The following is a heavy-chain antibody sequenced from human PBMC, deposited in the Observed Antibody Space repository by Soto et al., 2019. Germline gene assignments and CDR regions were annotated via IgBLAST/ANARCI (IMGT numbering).Heavy chain of an antibody. CDR1: GGSISSSSYY. CDR2: IYYSGST. V-gene: IGHV4-39*01. Sequence: QLQLQESGPGLVKPSETLSLTCTVSGGSISSSSYYWGWIRQPPGKGLEWIGSIYYSGSTYYNPSLKRRVTISVDTSKNQFSLELSSVTAADTAVYYCARGYYDFWSGKWFWGQGTLVTVSS. J-gene: IGHJ4*02. D-gene: IGHD3-3*01. CDR3: ARGYYDFWSGKWF.